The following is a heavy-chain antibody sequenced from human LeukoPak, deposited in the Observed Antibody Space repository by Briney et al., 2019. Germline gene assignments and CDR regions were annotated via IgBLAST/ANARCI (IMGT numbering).Heavy chain of an antibody. J-gene: IGHJ4*02. V-gene: IGHV1-69*05. CDR2: IIPIFGTA. Sequence: SVKVSCKASGGTFSSDAISWVRQAPGQGLEWMGRIIPIFGTANYAQKFQGRVTITTDESTSTAYMELSSLRSEDTAVYYCARISSGWYLDYWGQGTLVTVSS. CDR1: GGTFSSDA. D-gene: IGHD6-19*01. CDR3: ARISSGWYLDY.